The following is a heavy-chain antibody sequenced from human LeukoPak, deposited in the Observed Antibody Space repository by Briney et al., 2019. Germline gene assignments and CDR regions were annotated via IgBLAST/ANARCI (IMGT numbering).Heavy chain of an antibody. J-gene: IGHJ6*03. CDR2: INSDGSST. V-gene: IGHV3-74*01. D-gene: IGHD4-11*01. CDR3: ARETTVPTWVSYYYYYYMDV. CDR1: RFTFSSYW. Sequence: PGGSLRLSCAASRFTFSSYWMHWVRQAPGKGLVWVSRINSDGSSTSYADSVKGRFTISRDNAKNALYLQMNSLRAEDTAVYYCARETTVPTWVSYYYYYYMDVWGKGTTVTVSS.